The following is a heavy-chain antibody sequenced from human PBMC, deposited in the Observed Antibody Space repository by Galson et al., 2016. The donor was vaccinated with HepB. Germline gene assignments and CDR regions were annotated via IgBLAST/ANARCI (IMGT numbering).Heavy chain of an antibody. CDR3: ARYCDSLTACRESRFDY. V-gene: IGHV1-69*06. D-gene: IGHD3-9*01. CDR2: ILPDFGTA. J-gene: IGHJ4*02. Sequence: SVKVSCKASGGTFNSYAISWVRQAPGQGLEWMGGILPDFGTANYAQKFQGRLTITADISTNTAYLELSSLRSEDTAVYYCARYCDSLTACRESRFDYWGQGTLVTASS. CDR1: GGTFNSYA.